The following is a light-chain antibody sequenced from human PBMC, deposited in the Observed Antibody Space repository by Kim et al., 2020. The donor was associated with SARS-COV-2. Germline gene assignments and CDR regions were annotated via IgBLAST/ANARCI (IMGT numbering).Light chain of an antibody. Sequence: QRVTISCSGSSSNIGNNAVNWYQQLPGKAPKLLIYYDDLLPSGVSDRFSGSKSGTSASLAIRGLQSEDEADYYCAAWDDSLNGPVFGGGTQLTVL. J-gene: IGLJ2*01. CDR3: AAWDDSLNGPV. CDR2: YDD. CDR1: SSNIGNNA. V-gene: IGLV1-36*01.